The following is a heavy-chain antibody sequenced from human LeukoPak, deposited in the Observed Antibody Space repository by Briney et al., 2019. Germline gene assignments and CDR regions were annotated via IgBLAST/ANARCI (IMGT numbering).Heavy chain of an antibody. V-gene: IGHV1-2*02. Sequence: ASVKVSCKASGYTFTGYYMHWVRQAPGQGLEWMGWINPNSGGTNYAQKFQGRVTMTRDTSISTAYMELSRLRSDDTAVYYCARDSHYYYYYYMDVWGKGTTVTVSS. J-gene: IGHJ6*03. CDR1: GYTFTGYY. CDR3: ARDSHYYYYYYMDV. CDR2: INPNSGGT.